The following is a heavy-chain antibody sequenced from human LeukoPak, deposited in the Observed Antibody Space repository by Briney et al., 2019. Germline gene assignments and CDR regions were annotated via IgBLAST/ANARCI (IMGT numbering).Heavy chain of an antibody. CDR1: GYTFTGYD. J-gene: IGHJ4*02. CDR3: TRGSLSGSSRDY. V-gene: IGHV1-8*01. CDR2: MNPNTGGT. Sequence: ASVRVSCKASGYTFTGYDINWVRQASGQGLEWMGWMNPNTGGTGYAQKFQGRITMARDTSIDTAYMELSDLRSEDTALYYCTRGSLSGSSRDYWGQGTRVTVS. D-gene: IGHD5-12*01.